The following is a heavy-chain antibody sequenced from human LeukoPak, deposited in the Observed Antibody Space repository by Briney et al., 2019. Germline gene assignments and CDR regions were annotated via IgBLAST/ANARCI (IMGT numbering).Heavy chain of an antibody. D-gene: IGHD6-6*01. Sequence: PGGSLRLSCAASGFTFSSYTMNWVRQAPGKGLEWVSCISSSSSDIYYADSVKGRFTISRDNSKNTLYLQMNSLRAEDTAVYYCAKEGFEYSSSHPLDYWGQGTLVTVSS. CDR2: ISSSSSDI. CDR3: AKEGFEYSSSHPLDY. V-gene: IGHV3-21*01. CDR1: GFTFSSYT. J-gene: IGHJ4*02.